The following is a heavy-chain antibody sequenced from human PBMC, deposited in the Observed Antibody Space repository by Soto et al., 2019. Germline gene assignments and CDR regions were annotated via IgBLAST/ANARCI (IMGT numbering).Heavy chain of an antibody. CDR2: ISYRGTT. CDR1: GGSISETYW. J-gene: IGHJ4*02. CDR3: ASHIGVTGTRGFDY. D-gene: IGHD6-19*01. V-gene: IGHV4-4*02. Sequence: QVQLQESGPGLVEPSETLSLTCAVSGGSISETYWWSWVRQPPGKGLEWIGEISYRGTTHYNPSLMSRVTISMDTSRNQISLTLTSVTAADSASYYCASHIGVTGTRGFDYWGQGTLVTVSS.